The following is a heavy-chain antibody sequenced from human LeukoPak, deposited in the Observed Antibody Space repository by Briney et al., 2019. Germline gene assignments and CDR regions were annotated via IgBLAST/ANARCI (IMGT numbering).Heavy chain of an antibody. CDR2: IYYSGST. CDR1: GGSISSYY. CDR3: ARGTPIYDYVWGSYRFDY. Sequence: PSETLSLTCTVSGGSISSYYWSWIRQPPGKGLEWIGYIYYSGSTNYNPSLKSRVTISVDTSKNQFSLKLSSVTAADTAVYYCARGTPIYDYVWGSYRFDYWGQGTLVTVSS. V-gene: IGHV4-59*12. D-gene: IGHD3-16*02. J-gene: IGHJ4*02.